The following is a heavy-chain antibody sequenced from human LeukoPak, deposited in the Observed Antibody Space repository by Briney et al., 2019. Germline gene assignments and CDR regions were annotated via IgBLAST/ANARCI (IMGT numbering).Heavy chain of an antibody. J-gene: IGHJ4*02. CDR1: GFTFSSYD. CDR2: ISSGGRTI. D-gene: IGHD2-15*01. V-gene: IGHV3-48*03. CDR3: ARAGWELRRSFDY. Sequence: GGSLRLSCAASGFTFSSYDMNWVRQAPGKGLEWVSDISSGGRTIHYADSVKGRFTISRDNAKNSQYLQMNSLRAEDTAVYYCARAGWELRRSFDYWGQGTLVTVSS.